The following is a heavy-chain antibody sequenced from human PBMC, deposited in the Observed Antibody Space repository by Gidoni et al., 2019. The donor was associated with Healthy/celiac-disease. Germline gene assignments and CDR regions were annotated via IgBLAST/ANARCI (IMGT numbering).Heavy chain of an antibody. V-gene: IGHV3-30-3*01. CDR2: ISYDGSNK. CDR1: GFTFSSYA. Sequence: QVQLVASGGGVVQPGRSLRLSCAASGFTFSSYAMHWARQAPGKGLGWVAVISYDGSNKYYADSVKGRFTISRDNSKNTLYLQMNSLRAEDTAVYYCARGEAYYYYGMDVWGQGTTVTVSS. J-gene: IGHJ6*02. CDR3: ARGEAYYYYGMDV.